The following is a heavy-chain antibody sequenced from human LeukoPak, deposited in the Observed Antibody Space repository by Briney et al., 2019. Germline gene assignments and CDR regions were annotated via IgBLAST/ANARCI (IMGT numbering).Heavy chain of an antibody. CDR3: ARGGLDYTDFWFDP. D-gene: IGHD3/OR15-3a*01. J-gene: IGHJ5*02. CDR1: GYTFTSYD. CDR2: MNPNSGNT. Sequence: GASVKVSCKASGYTFTSYDINWVRRATGQGLEWMGWMNPNSGNTGYAQKFQGRVTITRNTSISTAYMELSSLRSEDTAVYYCARGGLDYTDFWFDPWGQGTLVTVSS. V-gene: IGHV1-8*03.